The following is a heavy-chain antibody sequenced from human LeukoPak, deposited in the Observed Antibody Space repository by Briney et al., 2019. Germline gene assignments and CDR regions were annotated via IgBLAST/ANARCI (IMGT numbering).Heavy chain of an antibody. J-gene: IGHJ4*02. CDR2: IYYTGST. CDR3: ASQIMTGTIPFDY. D-gene: IGHD1-20*01. CDR1: GGSISSSSYY. V-gene: IGHV4-39*01. Sequence: SETLSLTCTVSGGSISSSSYYWGWLRQPPGKGLEWIGSIYYTGSTYYNPSLKSRVTISVDTSKNQFSLKLSSVTAADTAVYYCASQIMTGTIPFDYWGQGTLVTVSS.